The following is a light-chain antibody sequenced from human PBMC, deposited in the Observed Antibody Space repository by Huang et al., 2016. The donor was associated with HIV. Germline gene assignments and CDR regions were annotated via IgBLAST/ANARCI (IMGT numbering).Light chain of an antibody. CDR2: AAS. Sequence: DIQMTQSPSSVSASVGDRISFTCRASQDINSGLAWYQQKPGKAPKLLIYAASTLQGGVPSRFSGRVSGTGFTLTINNLQPEDFATYFCQQAVSFPLTFGGGTKVEIK. V-gene: IGKV1-12*01. J-gene: IGKJ4*01. CDR1: QDINSG. CDR3: QQAVSFPLT.